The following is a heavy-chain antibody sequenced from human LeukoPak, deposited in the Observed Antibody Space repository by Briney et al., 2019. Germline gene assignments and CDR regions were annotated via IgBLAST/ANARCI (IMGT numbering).Heavy chain of an antibody. D-gene: IGHD6-13*01. V-gene: IGHV4-34*01. CDR2: INHSGST. Sequence: SETLSLTCAVYGGSFSGYYWSWIRQPPGKGLEWIGEINHSGSTNYNPSLKSRVTISVDTSKNQFSLKLSSVTAADTAVYYCARMSSSSPQPWGQGTLVTVSS. J-gene: IGHJ5*02. CDR1: GGSFSGYY. CDR3: ARMSSSSPQP.